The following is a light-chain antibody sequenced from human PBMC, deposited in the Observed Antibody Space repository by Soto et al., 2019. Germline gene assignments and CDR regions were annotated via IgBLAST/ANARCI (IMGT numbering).Light chain of an antibody. Sequence: VRSRSTGPLPLSPGTRATLSSRASQSVSSSYVAWYQQKPGQAPRPLIYGVSSRATGIPDRFSGSGSGTDFTLTSSRRVPEDLVVYYLQLYDSSPRTFGRGTKVDIK. CDR1: QSVSSSY. V-gene: IGKV3-20*01. CDR2: GVS. J-gene: IGKJ1*01. CDR3: QLYDSSPRT.